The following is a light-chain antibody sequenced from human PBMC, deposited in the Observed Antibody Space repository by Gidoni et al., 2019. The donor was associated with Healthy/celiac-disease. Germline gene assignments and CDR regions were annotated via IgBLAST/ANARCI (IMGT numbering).Light chain of an antibody. V-gene: IGKV1-5*03. J-gene: IGKJ4*01. CDR3: QQYNSYPLT. CDR1: QSISSW. Sequence: DIQMTQSPSTLSASVGDRVTITCRDSQSISSWLAWYQQKQGKAPKLLIYKASSLESGVPSRFSGSGSGTEFTLTISSLQPDDFATYYCQQYNSYPLTFGGGTKVEIK. CDR2: KAS.